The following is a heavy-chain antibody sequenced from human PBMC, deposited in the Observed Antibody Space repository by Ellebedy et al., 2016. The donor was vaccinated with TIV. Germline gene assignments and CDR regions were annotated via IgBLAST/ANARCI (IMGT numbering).Heavy chain of an antibody. CDR3: ARWPASGTGPHWYGIDP. Sequence: SETLSLTXTVSGGSISSYYWGWIRRPPGGALEWIGYSYYRGSTHYNPSLKSRVDISLDASQTQFWLTLTSVTAADTAMYYCARWPASGTGPHWYGIDPWGQGILVTVSS. CDR2: SYYRGST. CDR1: GGSISSYY. V-gene: IGHV4-59*01. D-gene: IGHD1-1*01. J-gene: IGHJ5*02.